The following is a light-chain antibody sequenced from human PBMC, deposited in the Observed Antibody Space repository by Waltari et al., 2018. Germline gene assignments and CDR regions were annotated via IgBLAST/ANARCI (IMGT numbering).Light chain of an antibody. Sequence: QSALTQPASVSASPAQSITISCTRTSSDIGGYNSVSWYQQHPGKAPKLMIYDVARWPSGVSNRFSGSKSGNTASLTISGLQAEDEADYYCTSYTTTKTVVFGGGTKVTVL. J-gene: IGLJ2*01. CDR1: SSDIGGYNS. V-gene: IGLV2-14*01. CDR3: TSYTTTKTVV. CDR2: DVA.